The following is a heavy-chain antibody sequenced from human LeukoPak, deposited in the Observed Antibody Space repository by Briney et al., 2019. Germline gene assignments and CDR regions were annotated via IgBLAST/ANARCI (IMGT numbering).Heavy chain of an antibody. V-gene: IGHV3-23*01. CDR3: TKVCPASWELSPVVYFDF. D-gene: IGHD1-26*01. CDR1: GFTFNHYA. J-gene: IGHJ4*02. CDR2: VSGGGDTK. Sequence: PGGSLRLSCAASGFTFNHYAMTWVRQAPGKGLEWVSSVSGGGDTKYYGDSVKGRFTISRDNSKNTLYLQMNSLKVEDTAMYYCTKVCPASWELSPVVYFDFWGQGTLVTVSS.